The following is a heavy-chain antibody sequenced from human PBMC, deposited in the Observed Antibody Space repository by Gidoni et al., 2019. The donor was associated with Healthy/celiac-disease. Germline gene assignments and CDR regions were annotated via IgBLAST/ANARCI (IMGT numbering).Heavy chain of an antibody. Sequence: QLQLQESGSGLVKPSQTLSLTCAVSGGSIRSGGYSWSWIRQPPGKGLEWIGYIYHSGSTYYNPSLKSRVTISVDRSKNQFSLKLSSVTAADTAVYYCARVNYYDSSGYFGNWGQGTLVTVSS. CDR3: ARVNYYDSSGYFGN. D-gene: IGHD3-22*01. CDR1: GGSIRSGGYS. V-gene: IGHV4-30-2*01. J-gene: IGHJ4*02. CDR2: IYHSGST.